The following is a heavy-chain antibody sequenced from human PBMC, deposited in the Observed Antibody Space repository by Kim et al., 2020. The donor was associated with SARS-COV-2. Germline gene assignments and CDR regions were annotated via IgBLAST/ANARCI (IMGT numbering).Heavy chain of an antibody. D-gene: IGHD1-26*01. CDR1: GFTFSDHS. V-gene: IGHV3-72*01. Sequence: GGSLRLSCAASGFTFSDHSMDWVRQAPGKGLEWIGRSLEKRNSHTQQHAGSVKGRFSFSRDDSKSSLYLQMNSLKSEDTAVYYCTADLMGATGMAYWGQGILVTVSS. CDR2: SLEKRNSHTQ. CDR3: TADLMGATGMAY. J-gene: IGHJ4*02.